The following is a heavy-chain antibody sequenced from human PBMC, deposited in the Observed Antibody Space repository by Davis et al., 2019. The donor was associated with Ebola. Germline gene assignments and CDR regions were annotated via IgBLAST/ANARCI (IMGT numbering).Heavy chain of an antibody. J-gene: IGHJ4*02. CDR2: ISSSSSTI. CDR1: GFTFNSYA. CDR3: AKDSSSWNPYFDY. Sequence: GESLKISCATSGFTFNSYAMNWVRQAPGKGLEWVSYISSSSSTIYYADSVKGRFTISRDNAKNSLYLQINSLRAEDTAVYYCAKDSSSWNPYFDYWGQGTLVTVSS. D-gene: IGHD6-13*01. V-gene: IGHV3-48*01.